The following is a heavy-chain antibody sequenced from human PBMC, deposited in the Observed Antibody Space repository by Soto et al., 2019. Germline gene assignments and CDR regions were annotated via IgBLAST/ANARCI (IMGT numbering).Heavy chain of an antibody. J-gene: IGHJ5*02. CDR1: GYTFTDYY. CDR3: ARGDFDSSANYYAGWLDP. D-gene: IGHD3-22*01. V-gene: IGHV1-2*02. Sequence: QVQLVQSGAEVKKPGASVKVSCQASGYTFTDYYMHWLRQAPGQGLEWMGWINPNSGGTKYAQKFQGRVTLINDTSFSTAYMELSRLGSDDTAVYYCARGDFDSSANYYAGWLDPWGQGTLVTVSS. CDR2: INPNSGGT.